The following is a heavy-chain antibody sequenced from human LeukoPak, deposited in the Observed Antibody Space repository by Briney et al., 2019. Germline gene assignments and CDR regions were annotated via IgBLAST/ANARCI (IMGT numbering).Heavy chain of an antibody. Sequence: GGSLRLSCAASGFTVSTNYMGWLRQAPGKGQEWVSVIYNVENGGKTFYADSVKGRFTISRDNSKNTLYLQMNSLRAEDTAVYYCAREFGYCSTTSCPLGFWGQGTPVTVSS. J-gene: IGHJ4*02. CDR2: IYNVENGGKT. V-gene: IGHV3-53*01. D-gene: IGHD2-2*03. CDR3: AREFGYCSTTSCPLGF. CDR1: GFTVSTNY.